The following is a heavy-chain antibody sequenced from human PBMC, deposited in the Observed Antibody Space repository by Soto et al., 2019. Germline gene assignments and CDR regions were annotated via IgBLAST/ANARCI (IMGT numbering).Heavy chain of an antibody. D-gene: IGHD2-15*01. CDR1: GGSISSNNYY. V-gene: IGHV4-39*01. CDR2: IYYGGST. CDR3: ARGCSGGSCIQNFDY. J-gene: IGHJ4*02. Sequence: PSETLSLTCTVSGGSISSNNYYWGCIRQPPGKGLGWIGSIYYGGSTYSNPSLKSRVTISVDTSKNQFSLKLGSVTAADTAVYYCARGCSGGSCIQNFDYWGQGTLVTVSS.